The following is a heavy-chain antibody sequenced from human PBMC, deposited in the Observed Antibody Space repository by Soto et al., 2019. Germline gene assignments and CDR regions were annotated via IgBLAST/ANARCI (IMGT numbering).Heavy chain of an antibody. V-gene: IGHV1-69*01. CDR2: FIPVFGTT. CDR3: ERSIGSSSFYFDF. Sequence: QVQLVQSGAEVKKPGSSVKVSCKASVGTFSNYAISWVRQAPGQGLEWMGGFIPVFGTTHYAQKFEGRVTITADDSTNTDMELRGLRSEDTALYYCERSIGSSSFYFDFWGQGTLITVSS. J-gene: IGHJ4*02. D-gene: IGHD6-6*01. CDR1: VGTFSNYA.